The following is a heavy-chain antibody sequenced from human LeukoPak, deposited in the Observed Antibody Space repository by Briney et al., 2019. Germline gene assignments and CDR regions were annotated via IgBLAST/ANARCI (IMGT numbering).Heavy chain of an antibody. CDR3: ARDYYSNYYYYMDV. J-gene: IGHJ6*03. D-gene: IGHD4-11*01. CDR2: ISYDGSNK. Sequence: PGRSLRLSCAASGFTFSSYGMHWVRQAPGKGLEWVAVISYDGSNKYYADSVKGRFTISRDNSKNTLYLQMNSLRAEDTAVYYCARDYYSNYYYYMDVWGKGTTVTVSS. V-gene: IGHV3-30*03. CDR1: GFTFSSYG.